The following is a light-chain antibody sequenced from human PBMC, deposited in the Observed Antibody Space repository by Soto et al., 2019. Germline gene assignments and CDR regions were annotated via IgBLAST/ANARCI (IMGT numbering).Light chain of an antibody. CDR3: QQYSDRPGT. J-gene: IGKJ1*01. V-gene: IGKV3-15*01. CDR2: GAS. CDR1: QGVGSS. Sequence: ETVMTQSPATLSMSAGERVTLSCRASQGVGSSLAWYQQKPGQAPRVLIYGASTTAPGIPARFSGSGSGTEFTLTISSLQSEDSAVSHCQQYSDRPGTFGQGTKVYIK.